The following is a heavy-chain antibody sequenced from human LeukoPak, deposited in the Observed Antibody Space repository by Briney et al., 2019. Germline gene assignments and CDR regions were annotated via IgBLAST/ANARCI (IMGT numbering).Heavy chain of an antibody. CDR3: AKDIGSYYDY. J-gene: IGHJ4*02. D-gene: IGHD3-10*01. CDR1: GGSISSGSYY. Sequence: PSQTLSLTCTVSGGSISSGSYYWSWIRQPAGKGLEWIGHIYTSGSTNYNPSLKSRVTISVDTSKNQFSLKLSSVTAADTAVYYCAKDIGSYYDYWGQGILVTVSS. V-gene: IGHV4-61*09. CDR2: IYTSGST.